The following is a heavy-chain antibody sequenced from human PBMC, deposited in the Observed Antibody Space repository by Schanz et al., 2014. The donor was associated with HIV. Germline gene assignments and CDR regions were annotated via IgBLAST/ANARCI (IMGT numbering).Heavy chain of an antibody. CDR1: GFVFRDFA. CDR3: AKRSGRSFSYFDS. D-gene: IGHD2-15*01. Sequence: EVQLLESGGDLAQPGDSLRLSCVASGFVFRDFAMAWVRQAPGKGLEWVSAVTNSGSYVNYADSVKGRFTMSRDNSKNTLSLQMDSLRVDDTAIYYCAKRSGRSFSYFDSWGQGLLVTVSS. V-gene: IGHV3-23*05. J-gene: IGHJ4*02. CDR2: VTNSGSYV.